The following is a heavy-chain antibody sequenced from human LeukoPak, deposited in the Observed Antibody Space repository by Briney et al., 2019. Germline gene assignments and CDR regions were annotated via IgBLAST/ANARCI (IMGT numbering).Heavy chain of an antibody. Sequence: SETLSLTCTSSGGSISTYYWSWIRQPPGKGLEWIGYVYHSGSTNYSSSLKSRFTISVDTSKNQFSLEPRSVAAADTAMYYCARDPGYSYGRRYDAFDIWGQGTMATVSS. CDR3: ARDPGYSYGRRYDAFDI. V-gene: IGHV4-59*01. J-gene: IGHJ3*02. CDR1: GGSISTYY. D-gene: IGHD5-18*01. CDR2: VYHSGST.